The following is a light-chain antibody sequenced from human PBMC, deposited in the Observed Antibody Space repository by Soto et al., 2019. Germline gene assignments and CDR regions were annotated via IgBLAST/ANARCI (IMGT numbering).Light chain of an antibody. CDR1: QSVSSSY. J-gene: IGKJ5*01. CDR2: GAS. Sequence: EIVLTQSPGTLSLSPGARATLSCRASQSVSSSYLAWYQQKPGQAPRLLIYGASSRATGIPDRFSGSGSGTDFTLTISSLQPEDFATYYCQQSYSTPITFGQGTRLEIK. CDR3: QQSYSTPIT. V-gene: IGKV3-20*01.